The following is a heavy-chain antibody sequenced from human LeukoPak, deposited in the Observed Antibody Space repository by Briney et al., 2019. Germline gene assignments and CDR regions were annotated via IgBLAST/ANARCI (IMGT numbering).Heavy chain of an antibody. J-gene: IGHJ4*02. Sequence: GGSLRLSCEVSGFPFTLYNMNWVRQAPGKGLEWLSYISSSTNTIYYADSVKGRFTISRDNSKNTLYLQMNSLRAEDTAVYYCAKDIYDSSGYPFDYWGQGTLVTVSS. D-gene: IGHD3-22*01. CDR3: AKDIYDSSGYPFDY. V-gene: IGHV3-48*01. CDR2: ISSSTNTI. CDR1: GFPFTLYN.